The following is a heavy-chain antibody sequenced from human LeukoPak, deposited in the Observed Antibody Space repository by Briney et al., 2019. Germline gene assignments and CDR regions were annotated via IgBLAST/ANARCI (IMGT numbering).Heavy chain of an antibody. Sequence: ASVKVSCKVEGRRVGRECRSRVRPDPEKEIEWMGWISAYNGDTTYAQKLQGRVTMTRDPSTSTVYMELRSLSSDDTAVYYCARDPTNTSGRYAHSDYWGQGTLVTVSS. CDR1: GRRVGREC. CDR3: ARDPTNTSGRYAHSDY. D-gene: IGHD6-19*01. CDR2: ISAYNGDT. J-gene: IGHJ4*02. V-gene: IGHV1-18*01.